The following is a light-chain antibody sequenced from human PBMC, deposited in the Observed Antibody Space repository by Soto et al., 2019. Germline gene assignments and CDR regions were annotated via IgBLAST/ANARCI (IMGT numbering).Light chain of an antibody. V-gene: IGKV1-17*01. CDR1: QGIRNN. Sequence: NPTTPSLSALFASVGDRDTIPCRASQGIRNNLGWYQQKPGKPPNLLIYQESTLQSGVPSRFSGSKSGTQFTLTIDSLQPEDFATYYCQQAKSYPRTLGGGTNVDIK. CDR2: QES. J-gene: IGKJ4*01. CDR3: QQAKSYPRT.